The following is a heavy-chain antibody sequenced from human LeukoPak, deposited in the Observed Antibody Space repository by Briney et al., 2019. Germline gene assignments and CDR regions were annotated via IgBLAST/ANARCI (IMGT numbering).Heavy chain of an antibody. CDR3: ARVNSSSWYGYYMDV. Sequence: SETLSLTCTVSGGSISSYYWSWIRQPPGKGLEWIGYIYYSGSTNYNPSLKSRVTISVDTSKNQLSLKLSSVTAADTAVYYCARVNSSSWYGYYMDVWGKGTTVTVSS. V-gene: IGHV4-59*01. CDR1: GGSISSYY. J-gene: IGHJ6*03. D-gene: IGHD6-13*01. CDR2: IYYSGST.